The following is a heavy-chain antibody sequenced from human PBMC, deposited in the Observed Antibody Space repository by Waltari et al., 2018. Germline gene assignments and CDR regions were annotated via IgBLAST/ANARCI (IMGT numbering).Heavy chain of an antibody. CDR3: ARVKFLEWLPQPAVLDY. CDR2: VNSGGSWM. Sequence: EVQLVESGGGLVQPGGSLRLSCAASGFAFSSYWMHWVRQAPGKGLVGVERVNSGGSWMIYADSVKGRFTISRDNAKNTLHLQMNSPRVEDTAVYYCARVKFLEWLPQPAVLDYWGQGSLVIVSS. V-gene: IGHV3-74*01. D-gene: IGHD3-3*01. J-gene: IGHJ4*02. CDR1: GFAFSSYW.